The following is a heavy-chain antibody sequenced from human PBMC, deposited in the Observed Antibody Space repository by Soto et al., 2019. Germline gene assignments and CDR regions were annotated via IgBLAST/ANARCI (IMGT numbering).Heavy chain of an antibody. CDR1: GGSITSSNYY. CDR3: CRAGDSWGCYLDF. J-gene: IGHJ4*02. Sequence: SETLSLTCTVSGGSITSSNYYWGWIRQPPGKGLEWIGSIYYTGSTYSNPSLKSRVTISVDTSKKQFSLKLNSVTAADTAVYYRCRAGDSWGCYLDFWAQGTPVTVSS. D-gene: IGHD6-13*01. CDR2: IYYTGST. V-gene: IGHV4-39*01.